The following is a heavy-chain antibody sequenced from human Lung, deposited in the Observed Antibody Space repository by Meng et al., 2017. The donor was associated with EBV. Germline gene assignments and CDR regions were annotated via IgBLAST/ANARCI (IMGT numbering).Heavy chain of an antibody. J-gene: IGHJ4*02. CDR1: GDSISTSSSF. Sequence: QLQLQESGPGLVTPSETLSLTCTVSGDSISTSSSFWGWIRQTPGKGLEWIGSIYYSGRTQYNPSLESRVSISVDTSKNQFSLRLRSVTAADTAIYFCARVSTDWVILSYYFDYWGQGTLVTVSS. CDR3: ARVSTDWVILSYYFDY. CDR2: IYYSGRT. D-gene: IGHD2-21*01. V-gene: IGHV4-39*07.